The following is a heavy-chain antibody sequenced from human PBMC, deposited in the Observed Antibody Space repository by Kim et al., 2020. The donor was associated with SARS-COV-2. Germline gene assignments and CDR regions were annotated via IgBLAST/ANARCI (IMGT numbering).Heavy chain of an antibody. CDR3: AGTTVTTGYYYYGMDV. CDR1: GYSFTSYW. V-gene: IGHV5-10-1*01. Sequence: GESLKISCKGSGYSFTSYWISWVRQMPGKGLEWMGRIDPSDSYTNYSPSFQGHVTISADKSISTAYLQWSSLKASDTAMYYCAGTTVTTGYYYYGMDVWGQGTTATVSS. D-gene: IGHD4-17*01. CDR2: IDPSDSYT. J-gene: IGHJ6*02.